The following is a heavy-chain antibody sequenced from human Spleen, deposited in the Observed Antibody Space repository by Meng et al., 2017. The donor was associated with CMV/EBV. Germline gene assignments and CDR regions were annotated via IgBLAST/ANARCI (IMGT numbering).Heavy chain of an antibody. CDR2: ISGSGGTT. J-gene: IGHJ1*01. CDR3: AKSGRTLWSMVH. Sequence: EVQLLGAGGGLAQPGGSLRVSCAASGFNFSVYAMNWVRQAPGKGLEWVSAISGSGGTTYYGDTVKGRFTISRDNAKNTVDLQMNSLRVEDTAVYYCAKSGRTLWSMVHWGQGALVTVSS. D-gene: IGHD3-10*01. CDR1: GFNFSVYA. V-gene: IGHV3-23*01.